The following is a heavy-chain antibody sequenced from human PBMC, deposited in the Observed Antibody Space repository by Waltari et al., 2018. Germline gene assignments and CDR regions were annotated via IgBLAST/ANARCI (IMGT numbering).Heavy chain of an antibody. V-gene: IGHV1-8*01. J-gene: IGHJ4*02. D-gene: IGHD3-3*01. CDR3: TRRREFFGPDY. CDR2: MNPTSGNP. Sequence: QVQLVQSGPEVKQPGASVKDCCEASGYVFTDYDINWMRQATGQGFEWMGGMNPTSGNPGYAQKFQRRVTITINTPTSRAYIELRYLRSYDTAVYYCTRRREFFGPDYWGQGSLVTVSA. CDR1: GYVFTDYD.